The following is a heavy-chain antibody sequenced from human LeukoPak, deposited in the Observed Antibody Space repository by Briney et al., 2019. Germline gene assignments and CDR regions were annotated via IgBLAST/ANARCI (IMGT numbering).Heavy chain of an antibody. V-gene: IGHV3-48*01. CDR3: AGAGHSSGWF. CDR1: GFTFSSYS. J-gene: IGHJ4*02. Sequence: GGSLRLSCAASGFTFSSYSMNWVRQAPGKGLEWVSYISSSSSTIYYADSVKGRFTISRDNSKNTLYLQMNSLRAEDTAVYYCAGAGHSSGWFWGQGTLVTVSS. D-gene: IGHD6-19*01. CDR2: ISSSSSTI.